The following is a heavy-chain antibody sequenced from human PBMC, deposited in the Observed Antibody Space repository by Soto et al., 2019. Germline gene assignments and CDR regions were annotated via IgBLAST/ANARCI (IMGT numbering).Heavy chain of an antibody. Sequence: GGSLRLSCAASGFTFSSYAMHWVRQAPGKGLEWVAVISYDGSNKYYADSVKGRFTISRDNSKNTLYLQMNSPRAEDTAVYYCVRDRSIAGAYYGMDVWGQGTTVTVSS. V-gene: IGHV3-30-3*01. CDR1: GFTFSSYA. J-gene: IGHJ6*02. D-gene: IGHD6-13*01. CDR2: ISYDGSNK. CDR3: VRDRSIAGAYYGMDV.